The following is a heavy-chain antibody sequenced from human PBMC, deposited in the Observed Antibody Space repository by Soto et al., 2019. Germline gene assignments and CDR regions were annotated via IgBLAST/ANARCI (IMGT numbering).Heavy chain of an antibody. CDR2: IYHSGST. CDR1: GYSISSGYY. V-gene: IGHV4-38-2*01. J-gene: IGHJ5*02. CDR3: AREYYYDPGWFDP. Sequence: PSETLSLTCAVSGYSISSGYYWGLIRQPPGKGLEWIGSIYHSGSTYYNPSLKSRVTISVDTPKNQFSLKLSSVTAADTAVYYCAREYYYDPGWFDPWGQGTLVTVSS. D-gene: IGHD3-22*01.